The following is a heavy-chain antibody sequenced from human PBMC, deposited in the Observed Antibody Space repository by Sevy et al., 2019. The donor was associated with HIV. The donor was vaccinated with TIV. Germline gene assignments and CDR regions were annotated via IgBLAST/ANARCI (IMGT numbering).Heavy chain of an antibody. CDR1: GGSFSGYY. Sequence: SETLSLTCAAYGGSFSGYYWNWIRQPPGKGLDWVGEINHSGSTNSNPSLKSRVNISLNTCKNQFSLKLSSVTAADTAVYYCARATSLVTGPNNYYFDSWGQGTLVTVSS. V-gene: IGHV4-34*01. D-gene: IGHD5-18*01. CDR2: INHSGST. J-gene: IGHJ4*02. CDR3: ARATSLVTGPNNYYFDS.